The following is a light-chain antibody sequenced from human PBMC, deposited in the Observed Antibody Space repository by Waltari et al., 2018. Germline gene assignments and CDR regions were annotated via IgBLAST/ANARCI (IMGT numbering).Light chain of an antibody. V-gene: IGLV2-23*02. CDR1: NSDVGSYNV. CDR2: GVT. J-gene: IGLJ2*01. Sequence: QSALTQPASVSGSLGQSITISCTGTNSDVGSYNVVSWHQQHPGKAPKLLLYGVTKRPCGFSTRFSGSKSGNTASMTISGLQAEDEADYYCSSYAGDNIVVFGGGTRLTVV. CDR3: SSYAGDNIVV.